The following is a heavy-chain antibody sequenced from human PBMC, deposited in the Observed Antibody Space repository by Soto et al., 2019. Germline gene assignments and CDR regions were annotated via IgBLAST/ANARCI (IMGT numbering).Heavy chain of an antibody. CDR3: ARAPAAAGTGYFDY. Sequence: QVQLRESGPGLVKTSQTLALTCTVSGGSISSGAVYWSWIRQHPGKGLEWIGYIHYSGSAYYHPSLKGRVGISIDTSKNHFSMKVNSVTASDTAIYYCARAPAAAGTGYFDYWGQGTLVNVSS. CDR2: IHYSGSA. V-gene: IGHV4-31*03. J-gene: IGHJ4*02. CDR1: GGSISSGAVY. D-gene: IGHD6-13*01.